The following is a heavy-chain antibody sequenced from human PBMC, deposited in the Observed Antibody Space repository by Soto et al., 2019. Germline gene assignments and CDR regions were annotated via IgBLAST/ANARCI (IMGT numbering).Heavy chain of an antibody. V-gene: IGHV1-69*12. CDR3: ARDTTGGYYYYGMDF. Sequence: QVQLEQSGAELKKPGSSVRVSCKASGGTFSSSAITWVRQAPGQGLEWMGGIIPNSGTANYAQKFQGRVTITADEATTTAYMELSSLRSDDTAIYYCARDTTGGYYYYGMDFWGQGTAITVSS. CDR2: IIPNSGTA. D-gene: IGHD1-1*01. CDR1: GGTFSSSA. J-gene: IGHJ6*02.